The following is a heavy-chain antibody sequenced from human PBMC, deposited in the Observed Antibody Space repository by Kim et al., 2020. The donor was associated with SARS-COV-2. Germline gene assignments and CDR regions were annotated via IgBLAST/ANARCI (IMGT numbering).Heavy chain of an antibody. V-gene: IGHV4-61*01. CDR2: IYYSGNT. D-gene: IGHD3-3*01. J-gene: IGHJ4*02. Sequence: SETLSLTCTVSGASVSSGSYFWSWIRQPPGKGLEWIGYIYYSGNTNSNPSLKSRVTMSIDTSKNQFSLKLRSVTAADTALYYCARAPNDFWSGYPSYFDYWGQGTLVTVSS. CDR1: GASVSSGSYF. CDR3: ARAPNDFWSGYPSYFDY.